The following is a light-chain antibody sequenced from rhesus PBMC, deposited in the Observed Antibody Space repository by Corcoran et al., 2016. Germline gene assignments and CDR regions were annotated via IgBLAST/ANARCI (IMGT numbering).Light chain of an antibody. CDR3: MQGIEYPFT. V-gene: IGKV3-24*04. CDR1: PSVRNN. J-gene: IGKJ3*01. CDR2: GAS. Sequence: EIVMTQSPATLSLSPGERATLSCRASPSVRNNLAWYQQKPGQAPQLLISGASSRATGIPDSFSVSVSETDFTMKISRVEAEDVGVYYCMQGIEYPFTFGPGTKLDIK.